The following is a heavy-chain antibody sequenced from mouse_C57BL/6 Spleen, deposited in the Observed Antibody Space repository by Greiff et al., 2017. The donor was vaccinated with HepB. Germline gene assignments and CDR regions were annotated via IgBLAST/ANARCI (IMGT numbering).Heavy chain of an antibody. Sequence: QVQLQQPGAELVKPGASVKLSCKASGYTFTSYWMQWVKQRPGQGLEWIGEIDPSDSYTNYNQKFKGKATLTVDTSSSTAYMQLSSLTSEDSAVYYFARYSNYVYYWGQGTTLTVSS. CDR1: GYTFTSYW. J-gene: IGHJ2*01. CDR2: IDPSDSYT. CDR3: ARYSNYVYY. V-gene: IGHV1-50*01. D-gene: IGHD2-5*01.